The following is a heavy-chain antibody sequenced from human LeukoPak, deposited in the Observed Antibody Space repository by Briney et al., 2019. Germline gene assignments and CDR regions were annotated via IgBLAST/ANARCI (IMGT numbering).Heavy chain of an antibody. J-gene: IGHJ4*02. V-gene: IGHV4-34*01. D-gene: IGHD5-24*01. CDR2: INHSGST. CDR3: ARSVPGMATTL. Sequence: SETLSLTCAVYGGSFSGYCWSWIRQPTGKGLEWIGEINHSGSTNYNPSLKSRVTISVDTSKNQFSLKLSSVTAADTAVYYCARSVPGMATTLWGQGTLVTVSS. CDR1: GGSFSGYC.